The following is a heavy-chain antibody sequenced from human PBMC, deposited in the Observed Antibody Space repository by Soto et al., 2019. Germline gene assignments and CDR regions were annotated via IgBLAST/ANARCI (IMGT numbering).Heavy chain of an antibody. CDR3: ARKGGLGHAFDI. D-gene: IGHD3-16*01. CDR1: GFTFSSYA. Sequence: GGSLRLSCAASGFTFSSYAMHWVRQAPGKGLEWVAVISYDGSNKYYADSVKGRFTISRDNSKNTLYLQMNSLRAEDTAVYYCARKGGLGHAFDIWGQGTMVTVSS. CDR2: ISYDGSNK. V-gene: IGHV3-30-3*01. J-gene: IGHJ3*02.